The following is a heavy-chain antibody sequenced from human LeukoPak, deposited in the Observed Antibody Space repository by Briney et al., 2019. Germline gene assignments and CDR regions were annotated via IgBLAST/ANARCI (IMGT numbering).Heavy chain of an antibody. CDR3: ARGRGYSTGYSAFDI. V-gene: IGHV4-39*01. CDR2: IYYSGST. CDR1: GGSISSSSYY. J-gene: IGHJ3*02. Sequence: SETLSLTCTVSGGSISSSSYYWGWIRQPPGKGLEWIGSIYYSGSTYYNPSLKGRVTISVDTSKNQFSLKLSSVTAADTAVYSCARGRGYSTGYSAFDIWGQGTMVTVSS. D-gene: IGHD6-19*01.